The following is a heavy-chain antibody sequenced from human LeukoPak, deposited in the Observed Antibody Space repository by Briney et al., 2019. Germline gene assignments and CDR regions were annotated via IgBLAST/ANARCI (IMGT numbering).Heavy chain of an antibody. Sequence: PGGSLRLSCAASGFTFSRYSMHWVRQAPGKGLEWVSGISGSGGTIVYADSVKGRFTISRDNSKNTVYLQMNSLRAEDTAIYYCAKGSGAYIDYWGQGTLVTVSS. CDR3: AKGSGAYIDY. CDR2: ISGSGGTI. V-gene: IGHV3-23*01. D-gene: IGHD3-10*01. J-gene: IGHJ4*02. CDR1: GFTFSRYS.